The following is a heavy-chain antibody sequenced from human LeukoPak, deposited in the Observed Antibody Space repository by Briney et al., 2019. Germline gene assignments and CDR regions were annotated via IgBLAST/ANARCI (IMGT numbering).Heavy chain of an antibody. D-gene: IGHD2-15*01. CDR1: GFTFSNYW. CDR3: ARDGPTLGAATDFDY. J-gene: IGHJ4*02. CDR2: INSDGTGT. Sequence: AGTLTLTCAASGFTFSNYWLHWVRQPPGKGLVWVSRINSDGTGTTYADSVKGRFTISKENDNNTLFLQMNSPGADDTALYYCARDGPTLGAATDFDYWGQGTLVTVSS. V-gene: IGHV3-74*01.